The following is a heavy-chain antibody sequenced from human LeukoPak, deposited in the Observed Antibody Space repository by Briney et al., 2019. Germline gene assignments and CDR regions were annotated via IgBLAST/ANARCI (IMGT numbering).Heavy chain of an antibody. CDR1: GFTFSSYW. D-gene: IGHD6-13*01. J-gene: IGHJ4*02. V-gene: IGHV3-7*01. Sequence: GGSLRLSCAASGFTFSSYWMSWVRQAPGKGLEWVANIKQDGSEKYYVDSVKGRFTISRDNAKNSLYLEMNSLRAEDTGVYYCAREGYSSTLDYWGQGTLVTVSS. CDR2: IKQDGSEK. CDR3: AREGYSSTLDY.